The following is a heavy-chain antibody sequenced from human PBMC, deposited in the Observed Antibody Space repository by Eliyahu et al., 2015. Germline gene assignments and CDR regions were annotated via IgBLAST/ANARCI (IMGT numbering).Heavy chain of an antibody. J-gene: IGHJ3*02. V-gene: IGHV3-64D*06. CDR3: VKDFFLWLQLLDYAFDI. D-gene: IGHD5-18*01. CDR1: GFXFSXXX. CDR2: ISSNGGST. Sequence: EVQLVESGGGLVQPGGSLXLXCSAXGFXFSXXXMHWVRQAPGKGLEYVSAISSNGGSTYYADSVKGRFTISRDNSKNTLYLQMSSLRAEDTAVYYCVKDFFLWLQLLDYAFDIWGQGTMVTVSS.